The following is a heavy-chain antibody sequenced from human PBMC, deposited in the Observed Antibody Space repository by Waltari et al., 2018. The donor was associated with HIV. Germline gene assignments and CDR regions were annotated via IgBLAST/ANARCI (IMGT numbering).Heavy chain of an antibody. CDR1: GFTFSSQG. D-gene: IGHD3-9*01. V-gene: IGHV3-30*18. CDR2: ISYDGSNK. J-gene: IGHJ4*02. CDR3: AKDRQKIGYYDILTGYLDY. Sequence: QVQLVESGGGVVQPRRSLRLSCAASGFTFSSQGLHCVRQAPGKGLEWVAVISYDGSNKYYADSVKGRFTISRDNSKNTLYLQMNSLRAEDTAVYYCAKDRQKIGYYDILTGYLDYWGQGTLVTVSS.